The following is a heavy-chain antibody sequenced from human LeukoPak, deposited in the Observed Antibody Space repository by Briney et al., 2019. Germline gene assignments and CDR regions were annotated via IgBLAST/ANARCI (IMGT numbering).Heavy chain of an antibody. CDR2: IWYDGSNK. CDR1: GFTFSSYG. Sequence: PGRSLRLSCAASGFTFSSYGMHWVRQAPGKGPEWVAVIWYDGSNKYYADSVKGRFTISRDNSKNTLYLQMNSLRAEDTAVYYCAKSLHYYDSSGPVDYWGQGTQVTVSS. V-gene: IGHV3-33*06. D-gene: IGHD3-22*01. CDR3: AKSLHYYDSSGPVDY. J-gene: IGHJ4*02.